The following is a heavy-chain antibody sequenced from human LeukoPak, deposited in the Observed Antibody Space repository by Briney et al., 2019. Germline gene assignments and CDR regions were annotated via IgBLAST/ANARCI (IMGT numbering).Heavy chain of an antibody. Sequence: SETLSLTCTVSGGSITNYYWSWIRQPPGKGLEWIGSSYYNGNTNYNPSLKSRVTISVDKSKNQFSLKLSSVTAADTAVYYCARAYSSSSWLGYWGQGTLVTVSS. CDR1: GGSITNYY. D-gene: IGHD1-26*01. J-gene: IGHJ4*02. CDR2: SYYNGNT. V-gene: IGHV4-59*12. CDR3: ARAYSSSSWLGY.